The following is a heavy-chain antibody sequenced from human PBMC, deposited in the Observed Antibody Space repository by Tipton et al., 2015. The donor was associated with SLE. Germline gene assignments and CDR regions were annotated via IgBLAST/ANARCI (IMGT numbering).Heavy chain of an antibody. Sequence: TLSLTCTVSGGSIRSITYYWGWIRQPPGKGLEWIGSIYYSGTTYSNPSLKSRFTMSVDTTNNQFSLVLSSVTAADTAVYYCAAWGPSVWWLRRGSFDYWGQGNPVTVSS. D-gene: IGHD5-12*01. V-gene: IGHV4-39*01. CDR3: AAWGPSVWWLRRGSFDY. J-gene: IGHJ4*02. CDR1: GGSIRSITYY. CDR2: IYYSGTT.